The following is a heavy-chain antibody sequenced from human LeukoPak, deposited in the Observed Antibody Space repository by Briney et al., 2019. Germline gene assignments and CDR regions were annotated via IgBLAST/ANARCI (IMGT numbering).Heavy chain of an antibody. CDR2: INWNGGST. V-gene: IGHV3-20*04. CDR1: GFTFDDYG. D-gene: IGHD2-15*01. Sequence: GGSLRLSCAASGFTFDDYGMSWVRQAPGKGLEWVSGINWNGGSTGYADSVKGRFTISRDNAKNSLYLQMNSLRADDTALYYCARAIPCSGGSCYTPPSTFDIWGQGTMVTVSS. CDR3: ARAIPCSGGSCYTPPSTFDI. J-gene: IGHJ3*02.